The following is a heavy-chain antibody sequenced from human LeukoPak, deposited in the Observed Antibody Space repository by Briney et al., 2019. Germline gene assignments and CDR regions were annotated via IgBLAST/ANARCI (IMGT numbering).Heavy chain of an antibody. J-gene: IGHJ4*02. CDR2: IRYDGSNK. V-gene: IGHV3-30*02. CDR1: GFTFSNYG. CDR3: AKAVSEWEPLDY. D-gene: IGHD1-26*01. Sequence: TGGSLRLSCEVSGFTFSNYGMHWVRQAPGKGLEWVAFIRYDGSNKYYADSVKGRFTISRDNSKNTLYLQMNSLRAEDTAVYYCAKAVSEWEPLDYWGQGTLVTVSS.